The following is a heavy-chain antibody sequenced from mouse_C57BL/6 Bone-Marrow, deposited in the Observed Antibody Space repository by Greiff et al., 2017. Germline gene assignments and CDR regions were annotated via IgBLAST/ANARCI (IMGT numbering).Heavy chain of an antibody. D-gene: IGHD1-1*01. CDR3: ARKGYYGSSYAWFAY. V-gene: IGHV1-9*01. CDR1: GYTFTGYW. J-gene: IGHJ3*01. Sequence: VQLQQSGAELMKPGASVKLSCKATGYTFTGYWIEWVKQRPGHGLEWIGEILTGSGSTNYNENFKGKATFTADTSSNTAYMQLSSLTTEDSAIYNGARKGYYGSSYAWFAYWGQGTLVTVSA. CDR2: ILTGSGST.